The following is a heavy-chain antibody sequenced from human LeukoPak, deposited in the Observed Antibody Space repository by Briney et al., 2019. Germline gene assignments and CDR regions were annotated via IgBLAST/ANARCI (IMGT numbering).Heavy chain of an antibody. J-gene: IGHJ6*03. CDR1: GGSISSGSYY. Sequence: SQTLSLTCTVSGGSISSGSYYWSWIGQPAGKGLEWIGRIYTSGSTNYNPSLKSRVTISVDTSKNQFSLKLSSVTAADTAVYYCARVRLSVGASYYYYYMDVWGKGTTVTVSS. CDR2: IYTSGST. V-gene: IGHV4-61*02. D-gene: IGHD1-26*01. CDR3: ARVRLSVGASYYYYYMDV.